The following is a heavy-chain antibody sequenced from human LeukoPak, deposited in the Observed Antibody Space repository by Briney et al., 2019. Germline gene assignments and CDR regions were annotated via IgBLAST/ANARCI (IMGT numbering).Heavy chain of an antibody. Sequence: GASVKVSCKVSGYTLTELSMHWVRQAPGQGLEWMGIINPSGGSTSYAQKFQGRVTMTRDTSTSTVYMELSSLRSEDTAVYYCARDSRGTIRFLEWYHWYFDLWGRGTLVAVSS. V-gene: IGHV1-46*01. CDR2: INPSGGST. D-gene: IGHD3-3*01. CDR1: GYTLTELS. CDR3: ARDSRGTIRFLEWYHWYFDL. J-gene: IGHJ2*01.